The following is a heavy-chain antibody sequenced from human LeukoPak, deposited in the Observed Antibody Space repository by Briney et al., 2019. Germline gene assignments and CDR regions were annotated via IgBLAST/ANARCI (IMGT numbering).Heavy chain of an antibody. CDR1: GFTVSSNY. V-gene: IGHV3-66*01. CDR2: IYSGGST. J-gene: IGHJ4*02. D-gene: IGHD4-11*01. CDR3: ARDTETTPGPPASDY. Sequence: AGGSLRLSCAASGFTVSSNYMSWVRQAPGKGLEWVSVIYSGGSTYYADSVKGRFTISRDNAKNSLYLQMNSLRAEDTAVYYCARDTETTPGPPASDYWGQGTLVTVSS.